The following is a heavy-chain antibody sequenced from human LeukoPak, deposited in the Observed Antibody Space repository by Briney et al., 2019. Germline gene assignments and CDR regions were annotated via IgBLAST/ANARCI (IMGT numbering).Heavy chain of an antibody. J-gene: IGHJ6*04. CDR1: GFSFTYYA. D-gene: IGHD3-10*01. CDR2: ISYDGSNK. Sequence: GGSLRLSCAASGFSFTYYAMHWVRQAPGKGLEWVAVISYDGSNKYYADSVKGRFTISRDNSKNTLYLQMNSLRAEDTAVYYCAKRGPSDYYYGMDVWGKGTTVTVSS. V-gene: IGHV3-30*04. CDR3: AKRGPSDYYYGMDV.